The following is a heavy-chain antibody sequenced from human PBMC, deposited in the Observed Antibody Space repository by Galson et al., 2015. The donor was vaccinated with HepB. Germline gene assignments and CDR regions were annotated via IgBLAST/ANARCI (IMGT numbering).Heavy chain of an antibody. CDR3: ARLITRGAYDY. D-gene: IGHD7-27*01. V-gene: IGHV4-39*07. J-gene: IGHJ4*02. CDR2: IYYSGST. Sequence: WGWIRQPPGKGLEWIGSIYYSGSTYYNPSLKSRVTISVDTSKNQFSLKLSSVTAADTAVYYCARLITRGAYDYWGQGTLVTVSS.